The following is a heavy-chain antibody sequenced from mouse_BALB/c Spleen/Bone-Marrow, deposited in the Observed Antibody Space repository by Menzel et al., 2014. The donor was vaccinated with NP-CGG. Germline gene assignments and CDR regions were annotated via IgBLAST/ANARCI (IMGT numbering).Heavy chain of an antibody. D-gene: IGHD2-14*01. V-gene: IGHV1S130*01. J-gene: IGHJ2*01. CDR1: GYTFTSSW. CDR2: IHPNSGNT. CDR3: ARHHRYAYYFDY. Sequence: VQLQQSGSVLVRPGASVKLSCQASGYTFTSSWMHWAKQRPGQGLKWIGEIHPNSGNTNYNEKFKGKATLTVDTSSSPAYVDLRSLTAEDSAVYFCARHHRYAYYFDYWGPGTTPTVSS.